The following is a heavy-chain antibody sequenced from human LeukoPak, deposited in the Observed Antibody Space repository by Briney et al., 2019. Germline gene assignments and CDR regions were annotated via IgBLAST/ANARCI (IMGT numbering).Heavy chain of an antibody. CDR3: ARDRGVTVPGRRLDY. D-gene: IGHD6-19*01. CDR1: GGSISGYY. J-gene: IGHJ4*02. CDR2: ISTSGST. V-gene: IGHV4-4*07. Sequence: SETLSLTCTVSGGSISGYYWSWLRQPAGEGLEWIGRISTSGSTNYNPSLKSRVTISVDNSNNQFFLRLSSATAAATAVYYCARDRGVTVPGRRLDYWGQGTLVTVSS.